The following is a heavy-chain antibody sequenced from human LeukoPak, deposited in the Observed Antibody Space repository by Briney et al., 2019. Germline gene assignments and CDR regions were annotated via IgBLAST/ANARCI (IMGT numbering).Heavy chain of an antibody. D-gene: IGHD3-10*01. CDR3: AKDLYGSGFYYSGMDV. J-gene: IGHJ6*02. CDR2: IWYDGSNK. CDR1: GFTFSSYG. Sequence: PRGSLFPSCAASGFTFSSYGMHWVSQAPGKGLEWVAVIWYDGSNKYYADSVKGRFTISRDNSKNTLYLQMNSLRAEDTAVYYCAKDLYGSGFYYSGMDVWGQGTTVTVSS. V-gene: IGHV3-30*02.